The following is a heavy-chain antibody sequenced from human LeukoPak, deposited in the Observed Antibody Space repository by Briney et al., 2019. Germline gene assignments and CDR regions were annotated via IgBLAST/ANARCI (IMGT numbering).Heavy chain of an antibody. Sequence: PGGSLRLSCAASGFTFSNCAMTWVRQAPGPGLEWISSVTGSGGATFYAASVRGRFTISRDNSRSTLHLQMDSQRAEDTAVYYCAKGVSAGKVDWFDPWGQGTLVTVSS. D-gene: IGHD6-13*01. V-gene: IGHV3-23*01. CDR2: VTGSGGAT. CDR3: AKGVSAGKVDWFDP. J-gene: IGHJ5*02. CDR1: GFTFSNCA.